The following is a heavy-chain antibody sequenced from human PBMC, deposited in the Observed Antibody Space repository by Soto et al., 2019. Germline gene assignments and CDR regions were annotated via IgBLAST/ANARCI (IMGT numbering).Heavy chain of an antibody. CDR1: GFTFSSYG. V-gene: IGHV3-30*18. Sequence: QVQLLESGGGVVQPGRSLRLSCAASGFTFSSYGMHWVRQAPGKGLEWVAVISYDGSNKYYADSVKGRFTISRDNSKNTLYLQMNSLRAEDTAVYYCAKVAARFSMDVWGQGTTVTVSS. CDR2: ISYDGSNK. D-gene: IGHD6-25*01. J-gene: IGHJ6*02. CDR3: AKVAARFSMDV.